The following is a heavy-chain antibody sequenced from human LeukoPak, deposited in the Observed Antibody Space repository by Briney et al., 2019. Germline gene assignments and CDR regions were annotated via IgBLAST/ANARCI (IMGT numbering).Heavy chain of an antibody. V-gene: IGHV5-51*01. CDR3: ARRGYSYGQNYYYYYYMDV. Sequence: GESLKISCKGSGYSFTSYWIGWVRQMPGKGLEWMGIIYPGDSDTRYSPSFQGQVTISADKSISTAYLQWSSLKASDTAMYYCARRGYSYGQNYYYYYYMDVWGKGPRSPSP. J-gene: IGHJ6*03. CDR2: IYPGDSDT. D-gene: IGHD5-18*01. CDR1: GYSFTSYW.